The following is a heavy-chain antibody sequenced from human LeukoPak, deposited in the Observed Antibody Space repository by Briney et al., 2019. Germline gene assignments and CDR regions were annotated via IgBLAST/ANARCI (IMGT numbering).Heavy chain of an antibody. Sequence: SETLSLTCAAYGGSFSGYYWGWIRQPPGKGLEWIGEINHSGSTNYNPSLKSRVTMSVDTSKNQFSLKLSSVTAADTAVYYCARGHRTTQIDYWGQGTLVTVSS. J-gene: IGHJ4*02. CDR1: GGSFSGYY. V-gene: IGHV4-34*01. D-gene: IGHD4-17*01. CDR2: INHSGST. CDR3: ARGHRTTQIDY.